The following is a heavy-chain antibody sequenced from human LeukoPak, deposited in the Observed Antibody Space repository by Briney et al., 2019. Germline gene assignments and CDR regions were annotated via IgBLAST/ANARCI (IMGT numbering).Heavy chain of an antibody. D-gene: IGHD4/OR15-4a*01. Sequence: GGSLRLSCAASGFSFKDYNMHWVRQAPGKGLEWVAVITYDGSNKYYTDSVKGRFTISRDNSKTTLYLQMNSLRAEDTAVYYCARSGLSRFDYWGQGTLVTVSS. CDR2: ITYDGSNK. V-gene: IGHV3-30*03. J-gene: IGHJ4*02. CDR3: ARSGLSRFDY. CDR1: GFSFKDYN.